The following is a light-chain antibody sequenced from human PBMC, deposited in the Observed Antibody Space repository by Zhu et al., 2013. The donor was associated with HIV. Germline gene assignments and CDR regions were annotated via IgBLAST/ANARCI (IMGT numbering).Light chain of an antibody. J-gene: IGKJ2*03. V-gene: IGKV1-12*01. CDR3: QQTNSFPYS. CDR2: AAS. CDR1: QAIATY. Sequence: DIQMTQSPSSVSASVGHSVTITCRASQAIATYLAWYQQKPGKAPRLLIYAASTLQSGVPSRFRGSGSGTEFTLTISRLQPEDFATYFCQQTNSFPYSFGQGTKLEIK.